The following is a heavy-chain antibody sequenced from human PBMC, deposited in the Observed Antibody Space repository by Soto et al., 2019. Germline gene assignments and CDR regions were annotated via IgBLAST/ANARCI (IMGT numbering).Heavy chain of an antibody. J-gene: IGHJ5*02. V-gene: IGHV4-34*01. CDR3: ARAKPFRRITNRSSWYSRWFEP. Sequence: PSETLSLTCAVYGGSFSGHYWSWIRQPPGKGLEWIGEINHSGSTNYNPSLKSRVTISVDTSKNQFSLKLSSVTAADTAVYYCARAKPFRRITNRSSWYSRWFEPWGQGNLVTVT. CDR1: GGSFSGHY. D-gene: IGHD6-13*01. CDR2: INHSGST.